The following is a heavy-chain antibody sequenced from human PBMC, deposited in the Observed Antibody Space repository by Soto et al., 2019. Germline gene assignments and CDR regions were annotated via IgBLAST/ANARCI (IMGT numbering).Heavy chain of an antibody. CDR1: GFTFSSYA. V-gene: IGHV3-23*01. J-gene: IGHJ4*02. CDR3: AKDYSTVTTDPLSVVLFDY. D-gene: IGHD4-17*01. CDR2: ITGDGRT. Sequence: EGSLRRYCAAPGFTFSSYAMSWVRQAPGKGLEWVSIITGDGRTYYADSVKGRFTISRDNSKNTVYLQMNSLRAEDTAVYYCAKDYSTVTTDPLSVVLFDYWGQGALVTVSS.